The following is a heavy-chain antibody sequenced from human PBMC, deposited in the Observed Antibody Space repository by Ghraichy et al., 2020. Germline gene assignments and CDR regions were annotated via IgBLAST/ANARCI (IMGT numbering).Heavy chain of an antibody. CDR1: GFTFSSYA. Sequence: SLRLSCAASGFTFSSYAMHWVRQAPGKGLEWVAVISYDGSNKYYADSVKGRFTISRDNSKNTLYLQMNSLRAEDTAVYYCAKTYYYGSGSQRGGMDVWGQGTTVTVSS. J-gene: IGHJ6*02. CDR2: ISYDGSNK. D-gene: IGHD3-10*01. CDR3: AKTYYYGSGSQRGGMDV. V-gene: IGHV3-30*04.